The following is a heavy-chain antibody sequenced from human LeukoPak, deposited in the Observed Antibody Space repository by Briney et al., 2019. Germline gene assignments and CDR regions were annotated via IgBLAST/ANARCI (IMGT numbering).Heavy chain of an antibody. J-gene: IGHJ4*02. CDR3: ARDLYRIVVVPHYFDY. CDR2: ISRTSESI. Sequence: GGSLRLSCAASGFTFNTYSMSWVRQAPGKGLEWVSIISRTSESIFYADSVKGRFTISRDNAKNSLYLQMNSLRAEDTAVYYCARDLYRIVVVPHYFDYWGQGTLVTVSS. CDR1: GFTFNTYS. D-gene: IGHD3-22*01. V-gene: IGHV3-21*01.